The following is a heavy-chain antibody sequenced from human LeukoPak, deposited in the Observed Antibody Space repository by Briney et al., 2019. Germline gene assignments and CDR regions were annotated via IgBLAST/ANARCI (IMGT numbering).Heavy chain of an antibody. CDR1: GFTFSIYA. CDR2: ISGSGDST. Sequence: AGGSLRLSCAASGFTFSIYAMSWVRQAPGKGLEWVSAISGSGDSTYYADSVKGRFTISRDNSKNTLYLQMNSLKTEDTAVYYCTRDQTPYYWGQGTLVTVSS. V-gene: IGHV3-23*01. J-gene: IGHJ4*02. CDR3: TRDQTPYY.